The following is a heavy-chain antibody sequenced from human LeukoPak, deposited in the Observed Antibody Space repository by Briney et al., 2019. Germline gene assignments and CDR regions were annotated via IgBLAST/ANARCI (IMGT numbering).Heavy chain of an antibody. CDR2: INSDGSTT. J-gene: IGHJ4*02. D-gene: IGHD2-15*01. CDR1: GFTFSSYW. Sequence: PGRSLRLSCAASGFTFSSYWMHWVRQAPGKGLVWVSRINSDGSTTKHADSVKGRFTISRDNTENTLYLQMDSLRAEDTAVYYCARGLFETSGHTLGLWGQGTLVTVSS. V-gene: IGHV3-74*01. CDR3: ARGLFETSGHTLGL.